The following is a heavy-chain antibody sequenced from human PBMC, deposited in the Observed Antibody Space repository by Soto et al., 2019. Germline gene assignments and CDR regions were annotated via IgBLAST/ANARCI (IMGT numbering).Heavy chain of an antibody. J-gene: IGHJ4*02. V-gene: IGHV1-18*01. Sequence: ASVRVSYRRSGYTFTCYGIPYLRQAPGQGLEYMGWISAYTGNTNYAQKLQGRVTMTTDTSTSTAYMELRSLRSDDTAVYYCARATPHSSAWYYWGQGTLVTVPS. CDR2: ISAYTGNT. CDR1: GYTFTCYG. CDR3: ARATPHSSAWYY. D-gene: IGHD6-19*01.